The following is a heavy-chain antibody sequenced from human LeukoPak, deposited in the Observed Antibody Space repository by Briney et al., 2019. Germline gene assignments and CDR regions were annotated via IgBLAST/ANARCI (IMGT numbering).Heavy chain of an antibody. CDR1: GGSISSGDFS. V-gene: IGHV4-30-2*01. Sequence: SQTLSLTCVVSGGSISSGDFSWSWIRQPPGKGLEWIGYIYHSGSTYYNPSLKSRVTISVDTSKNQFSLKLSSVTAADTAVYYCAREHIVVVTATDYYYYGMDVWGQGTTVTVSS. CDR3: AREHIVVVTATDYYYYGMDV. D-gene: IGHD2-21*02. CDR2: IYHSGST. J-gene: IGHJ6*02.